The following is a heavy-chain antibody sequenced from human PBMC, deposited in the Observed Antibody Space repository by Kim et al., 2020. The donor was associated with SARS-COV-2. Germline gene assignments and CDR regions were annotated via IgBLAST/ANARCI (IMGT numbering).Heavy chain of an antibody. D-gene: IGHD6-6*01. CDR1: GFTFSSYE. V-gene: IGHV3-48*03. J-gene: IGHJ4*02. CDR2: ISSSATTM. Sequence: GGSLRLSCAASGFTFSSYEMNWVPQAPGKGLEWVSYISSSATTMYYADSVKGRFTISRDNGNNSLYLHMNSLRVEDTAVYYCARDKASSNDFWGQGTLVT. CDR3: ARDKASSNDF.